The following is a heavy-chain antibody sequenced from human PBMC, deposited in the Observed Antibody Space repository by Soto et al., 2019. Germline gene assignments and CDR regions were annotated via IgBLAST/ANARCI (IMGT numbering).Heavy chain of an antibody. V-gene: IGHV3-23*01. CDR2: ISGDGADT. Sequence: EMQLLESGGGLVQPGGSLKLSCMASGFTFMSNAMSWVRQAPGKGLEWVSAISGDGADTYYADSVRGRFTISRDNSKNTLSLQMNSLRDEDTALYYCVKDFRCADWGQGTLVTVSS. CDR3: VKDFRCAD. CDR1: GFTFMSNA. D-gene: IGHD2-8*01. J-gene: IGHJ4*02.